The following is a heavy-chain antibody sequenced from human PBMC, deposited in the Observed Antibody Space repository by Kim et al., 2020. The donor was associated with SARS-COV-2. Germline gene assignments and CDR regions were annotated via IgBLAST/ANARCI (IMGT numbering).Heavy chain of an antibody. CDR3: ARSVSSGWSADY. D-gene: IGHD6-19*01. CDR1: GGSFSGYY. Sequence: SETLSLTCAVYGGSFSGYYWSWIRQPPGKGLEWIGEINHSGSTNYNPSLKSRVTISVDTSKNQFSLKLSSATAADTAVYYCARSVSSGWSADYWGQGTPV. V-gene: IGHV4-34*01. CDR2: INHSGST. J-gene: IGHJ4*02.